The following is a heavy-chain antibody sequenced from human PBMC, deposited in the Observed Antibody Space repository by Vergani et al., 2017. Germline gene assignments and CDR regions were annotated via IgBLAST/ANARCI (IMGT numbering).Heavy chain of an antibody. Sequence: QVQLQESVPGLVKPPRTLSLTCAVSGASISSSNWWSWVRQPPGKGLEWIGEIFHTGSTNYNPSLKSRVTISVDRSMIQFSLKLTSVTAADTAVYYFASRNDTSDYVFSYWGQGTLVTVSS. CDR1: GASISSSNW. CDR3: ASRNDTSDYVFSY. V-gene: IGHV4-4*03. J-gene: IGHJ4*02. CDR2: IFHTGST. D-gene: IGHD4-17*01.